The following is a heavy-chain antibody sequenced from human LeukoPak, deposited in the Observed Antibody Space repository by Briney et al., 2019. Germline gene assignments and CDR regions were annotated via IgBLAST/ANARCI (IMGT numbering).Heavy chain of an antibody. CDR1: GFPFSSYW. Sequence: GGSLRLSCVASGFPFSSYWMTWVRQAPGKGLEWVANIKQDGSKKSYVDSVKGRFTISRDNAKNSLYLQMNSLRVEDTAVYYCAKEGRSLQTYWGQGTLVTVSS. CDR3: AKEGRSLQTY. J-gene: IGHJ4*02. V-gene: IGHV3-7*03. D-gene: IGHD5-24*01. CDR2: IKQDGSKK.